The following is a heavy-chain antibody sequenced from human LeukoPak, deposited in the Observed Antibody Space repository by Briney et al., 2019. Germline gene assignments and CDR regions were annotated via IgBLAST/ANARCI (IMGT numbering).Heavy chain of an antibody. V-gene: IGHV3-33*08. J-gene: IGHJ4*02. CDR2: IWYDGSNK. Sequence: GGSLRLSCAASGFTFSSYGMHWVCQAPGKGLEWVAVIWYDGSNKYYADSVKGRFTISRDNSKNTLYLQMNSLRAEDTAVYYCARYVGDSSGYYAEAGLDYWGQGTLVTVSS. CDR3: ARYVGDSSGYYAEAGLDY. D-gene: IGHD3-22*01. CDR1: GFTFSSYG.